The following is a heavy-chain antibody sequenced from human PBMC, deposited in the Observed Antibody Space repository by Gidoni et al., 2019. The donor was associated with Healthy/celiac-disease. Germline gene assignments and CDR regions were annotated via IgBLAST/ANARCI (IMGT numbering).Heavy chain of an antibody. CDR2: ISWNSGSI. CDR1: GVTFDDYA. V-gene: IGHV3-9*01. Sequence: EVQLVESGGGLVQPGRSLRRSCAASGVTFDDYAMHWVRKAPGKGLEWVSGISWNSGSIGYADSVKGRFTISRDNAKNSLYLQMNSLRAEDTALYYCAKDTDYYYDSSGYYNYWGQGTLVTVSS. CDR3: AKDTDYYYDSSGYYNY. J-gene: IGHJ4*02. D-gene: IGHD3-22*01.